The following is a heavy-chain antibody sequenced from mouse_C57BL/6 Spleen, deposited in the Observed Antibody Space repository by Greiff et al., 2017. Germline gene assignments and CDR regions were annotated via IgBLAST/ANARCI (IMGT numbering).Heavy chain of an antibody. V-gene: IGHV1-55*01. CDR3: ASAPYYYGSRGY. J-gene: IGHJ2*01. Sequence: QVQLQQPGAELVKPGASVKMSCKASGYTFTSYWITWVKQRPGQGLEWIGDIYPGSGSTNYNEKFKSKATLTVDTSSSTAYMQLSSLTSEDSAVYYCASAPYYYGSRGYWGQGTTLTVSS. CDR2: IYPGSGST. D-gene: IGHD1-1*01. CDR1: GYTFTSYW.